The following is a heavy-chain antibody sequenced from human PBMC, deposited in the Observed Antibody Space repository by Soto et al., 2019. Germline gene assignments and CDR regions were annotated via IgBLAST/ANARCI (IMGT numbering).Heavy chain of an antibody. CDR3: AKDRIHLWSFDY. CDR2: MSNDGNNM. CDR1: GFSFSDYA. Sequence: GGSLRLSCAASGFSFSDYAIHWVRQAPGKGLEWVAFMSNDGNNMYYSDSVEGRFIISRDNSENTVSLQMNSLRAEDTAVYYCAKDRIHLWSFDYWGQGTLVTVSS. V-gene: IGHV3-30*18. D-gene: IGHD5-18*01. J-gene: IGHJ4*02.